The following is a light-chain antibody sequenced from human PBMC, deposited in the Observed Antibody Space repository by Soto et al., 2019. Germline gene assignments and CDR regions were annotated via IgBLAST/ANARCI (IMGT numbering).Light chain of an antibody. CDR1: QDITRY. J-gene: IGKJ1*01. Sequence: DIQMTQSPASLDASVGDRVTITCQASQDITRYLNWYQHKPGRAPQLLINDVSSLETGVPSRFSASGSGTQFTLTINGLQPEDLATYYCQHYNSYSEAFGQGTKVELK. CDR2: DVS. V-gene: IGKV1-33*01. CDR3: QHYNSYSEA.